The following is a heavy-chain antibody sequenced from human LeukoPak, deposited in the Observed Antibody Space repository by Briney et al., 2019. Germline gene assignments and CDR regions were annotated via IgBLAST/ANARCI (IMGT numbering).Heavy chain of an antibody. CDR1: GYSISSHYF. CDR2: IDHSGTT. J-gene: IGHJ4*02. V-gene: IGHV4-38-2*01. Sequence: SETLSLTRAVSGYSISSHYFWGWIRQPPGKGLEWIGSIDHSGTTYYNPSLKSRVTISVDTSKNQLSLKLSSVTASDTAVYYCGRVKVGTTSGFDSWGQGTLVTVSS. D-gene: IGHD1-26*01. CDR3: GRVKVGTTSGFDS.